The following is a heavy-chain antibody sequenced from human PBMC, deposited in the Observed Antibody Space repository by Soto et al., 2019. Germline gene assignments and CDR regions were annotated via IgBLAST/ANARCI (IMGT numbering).Heavy chain of an antibody. CDR1: GGTFSSYA. V-gene: IGHV1-69*13. Sequence: SVKVSCKASGGTFSSYAISWVRQAPGQGLEWMGGIIPIFGTANYAQKFQGRVTITADESTSTAYMELSSLRSEDTAVYYCAREGALAAAGNRTPYYFDYWGQGTLVTVSS. D-gene: IGHD6-13*01. J-gene: IGHJ4*02. CDR3: AREGALAAAGNRTPYYFDY. CDR2: IIPIFGTA.